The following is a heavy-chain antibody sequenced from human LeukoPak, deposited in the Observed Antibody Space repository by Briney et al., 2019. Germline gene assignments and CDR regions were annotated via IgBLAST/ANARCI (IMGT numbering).Heavy chain of an antibody. CDR3: ASPITSGSYGRDALVY. CDR2: INGDGSST. Sequence: GGSLRLSCAASGFTFSSYWMHWVRQAPGKGLVWVSRINGDGSSTSYADSVKGRFTISRDNAKNTLYLQMNSLRAEDTAVYYCASPITSGSYGRDALVYWGQGNLVTVSS. J-gene: IGHJ4*02. CDR1: GFTFSSYW. V-gene: IGHV3-74*01. D-gene: IGHD1-26*01.